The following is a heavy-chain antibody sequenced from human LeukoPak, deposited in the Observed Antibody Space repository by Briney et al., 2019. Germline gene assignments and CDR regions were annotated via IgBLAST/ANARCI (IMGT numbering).Heavy chain of an antibody. V-gene: IGHV4-59*08. D-gene: IGHD3-3*01. CDR3: ARGSWSGYSSAAYFDY. J-gene: IGHJ4*02. Sequence: SETLSLTCTVSGGSISSYYWSWIRQPPGKGLEWIGYIYYSGSTNYNPSLKSRVTISVDTSKNQFSLKLSSVTAADTAVYYCARGSWSGYSSAAYFDYWGQGTLVTVSS. CDR1: GGSISSYY. CDR2: IYYSGST.